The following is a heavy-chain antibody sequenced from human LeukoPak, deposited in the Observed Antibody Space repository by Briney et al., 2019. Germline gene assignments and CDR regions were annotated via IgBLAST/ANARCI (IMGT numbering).Heavy chain of an antibody. CDR3: AKDYCSSTSCYGFDY. Sequence: PGGSLRLSCAASGFTFSSYWMNWVRQAPGKGLEWVANIKQDGSEKYYVDSVKGRFTISRDNSKNTLYLQMNSLRAEDTAVYYCAKDYCSSTSCYGFDYWGQGTLVTVSS. CDR2: IKQDGSEK. J-gene: IGHJ4*02. CDR1: GFTFSSYW. D-gene: IGHD2-2*01. V-gene: IGHV3-7*03.